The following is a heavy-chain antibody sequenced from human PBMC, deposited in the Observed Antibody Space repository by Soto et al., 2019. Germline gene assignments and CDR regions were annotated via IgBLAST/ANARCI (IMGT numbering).Heavy chain of an antibody. CDR2: IWYDGSNK. Sequence: QPGGSLRLSCAASGFTFSSYGMHWVRQAPGKGLEWVAVIWYDGSNKYYADSVKGRFTISRDNSKNTLYLQMNSLRTEDTAVYYCARALDFWSAYFDYWGQGSLVTVSS. V-gene: IGHV3-33*01. CDR1: GFTFSSYG. CDR3: ARALDFWSAYFDY. J-gene: IGHJ4*02. D-gene: IGHD3-3*01.